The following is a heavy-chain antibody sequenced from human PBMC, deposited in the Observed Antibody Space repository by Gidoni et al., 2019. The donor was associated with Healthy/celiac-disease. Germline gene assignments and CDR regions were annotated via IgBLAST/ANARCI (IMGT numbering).Heavy chain of an antibody. CDR2: IWYDGSNK. V-gene: IGHV3-33*01. D-gene: IGHD6-19*01. CDR1: GFTFSSYG. J-gene: IGHJ4*02. Sequence: QVQLVESGGGVVQPGRSLRLSCAASGFTFSSYGMHWVRQAPGKGLEWVAVIWYDGSNKYYADSVKGRFTISRDNSKNTLYLQMNSLRAEDTAVYYCAREDSGWYYLDYWGQGTLVTVSS. CDR3: AREDSGWYYLDY.